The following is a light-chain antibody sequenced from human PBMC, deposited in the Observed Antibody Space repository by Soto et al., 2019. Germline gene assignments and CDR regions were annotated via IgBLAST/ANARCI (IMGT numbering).Light chain of an antibody. J-gene: IGKJ1*01. CDR2: KVS. CDR1: QRLVYSDGNAY. CDR3: MQGTYWPRT. V-gene: IGKV2-30*01. Sequence: DVVLTQSPVTLAVTPGEPASISCRSNQRLVYSDGNAYLNWFQQRPGQSPRRLIYKVSNRDSRVPDRFSGSGSGTDFTLKISRVEAEDVGVYYCMQGTYWPRTFGQGTKVDIK.